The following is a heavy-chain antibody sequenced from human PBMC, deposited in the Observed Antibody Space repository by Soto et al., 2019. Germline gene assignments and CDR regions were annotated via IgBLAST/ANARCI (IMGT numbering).Heavy chain of an antibody. D-gene: IGHD2-15*01. CDR2: IYHSGST. CDR1: GYSISSGYY. CDR3: ARNTPGGGAVACGMDV. V-gene: IGHV4-38-2*01. Sequence: SETLSLTCAVSGYSISSGYYWGWIRQPPGKGLEWIGSIYHSGSTYYNPSLKSRVTISVDTSKNQFSLKLSSVTAADTAVYYCARNTPGGGAVACGMDVWGQGTTVTVSS. J-gene: IGHJ6*02.